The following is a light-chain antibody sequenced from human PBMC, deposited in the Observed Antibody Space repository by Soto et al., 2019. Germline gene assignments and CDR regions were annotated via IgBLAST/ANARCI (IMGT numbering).Light chain of an antibody. CDR2: GDS. CDR3: QSYNSPQGAIYV. V-gene: IGLV1-40*01. Sequence: QSVLTQPPSVSGAPGQRVTISCTGTGSNIGAGYDVHWYQHRPGTAPKLLVFGDSHRPSGVPDRFSGSMSGTSASLAITGLWAGDEGDYCGQSYNSPQGAIYVFGTG. J-gene: IGLJ1*01. CDR1: GSNIGAGYD.